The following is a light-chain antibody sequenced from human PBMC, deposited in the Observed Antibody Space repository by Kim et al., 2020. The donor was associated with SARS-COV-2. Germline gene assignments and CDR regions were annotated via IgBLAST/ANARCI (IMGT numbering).Light chain of an antibody. CDR1: QGISNY. J-gene: IGKJ1*01. CDR2: AAS. V-gene: IGKV1-27*01. CDR3: QKYDSAPRT. Sequence: ASVGDRVTITCRASQGISNYLAWYQQKPGKVPKLLIYAASTLQSGVPSRFSGTGSGTDFTLTISSLQPEDVATYYCQKYDSAPRTFGQGTKVDIK.